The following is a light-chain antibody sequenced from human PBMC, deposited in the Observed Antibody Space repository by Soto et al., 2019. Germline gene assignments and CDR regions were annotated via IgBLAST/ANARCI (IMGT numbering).Light chain of an antibody. CDR1: QSLTNW. CDR2: DAS. J-gene: IGKJ2*03. CDR3: QQYTTYPYS. V-gene: IGKV1-5*01. Sequence: DIQMTQSPYNMSASVGDRVTITCRSSQSLTNWLAWYQKKPGKATNLLIYDASRLQSGIPSRFSGSGAGTEFTLTISSLPPDDFATYYCQQYTTYPYSFGQGTKLEIK.